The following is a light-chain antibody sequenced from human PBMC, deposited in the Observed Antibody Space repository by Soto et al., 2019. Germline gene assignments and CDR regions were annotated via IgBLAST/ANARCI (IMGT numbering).Light chain of an antibody. CDR2: AAS. Sequence: DLQMTQSPSSVSSFLGDSVAITCRASRDVGTWLGWYKQITGKAPKILIYAASTLQSGVPSRLRGSGSGTDFNLTINSLQPEDFATYYCQKAFSFPRTCGQGTRLEIK. V-gene: IGKV1D-12*01. CDR1: RDVGTW. CDR3: QKAFSFPRT. J-gene: IGKJ5*01.